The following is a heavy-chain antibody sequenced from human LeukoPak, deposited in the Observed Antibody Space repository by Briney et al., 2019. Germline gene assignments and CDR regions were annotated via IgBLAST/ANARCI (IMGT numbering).Heavy chain of an antibody. CDR2: IYYSGST. V-gene: IGHV4-59*01. CDR3: ARVYGDYQHAFDI. D-gene: IGHD4-17*01. J-gene: IGHJ3*02. Sequence: SETLSLTCTVSGGSISSYYWSWIRQPPGKGLEWIGYIYYSGSTNYNPSLKSRVTISVDTSKNQFSLKLSSVTAADTAVYYCARVYGDYQHAFDIWGQGTMVTVSS. CDR1: GGSISSYY.